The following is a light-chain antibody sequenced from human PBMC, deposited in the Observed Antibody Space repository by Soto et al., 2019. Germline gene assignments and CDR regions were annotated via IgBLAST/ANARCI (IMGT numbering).Light chain of an antibody. CDR2: KAS. CDR1: QSISSL. J-gene: IGKJ5*01. V-gene: IGKV1-5*03. Sequence: DIQMTQSPSTLSASVGDRVTITCRASQSISSLLAWYQQKPGRAPTLLIYKASTLESGVPSRFSGSGSGTEFSLTISSLQPDDSATSYCQQYNSYPLNFGQGTRLEIK. CDR3: QQYNSYPLN.